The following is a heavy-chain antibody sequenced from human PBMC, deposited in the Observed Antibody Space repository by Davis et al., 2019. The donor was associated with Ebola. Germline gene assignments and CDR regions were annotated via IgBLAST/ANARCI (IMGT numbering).Heavy chain of an antibody. J-gene: IGHJ5*02. CDR1: GFTFSTYG. Sequence: PGGSLRLSCAASGFTFSTYGMHWVRQAPGKGLEWVSAIHGNGAGAFYADSVKGRFTISRDNSKNTLYLEMNSVRAEDTAIYYCAKDFTISTWGQGTLVTVSS. V-gene: IGHV3-23*01. CDR2: IHGNGAGA. CDR3: AKDFTIST. D-gene: IGHD3-3*01.